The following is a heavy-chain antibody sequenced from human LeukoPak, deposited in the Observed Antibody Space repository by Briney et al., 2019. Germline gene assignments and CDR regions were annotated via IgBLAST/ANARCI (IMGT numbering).Heavy chain of an antibody. CDR2: ISAYNGNT. CDR1: GYTFTSYG. CDR3: TREKHSRIFGEVIRSPLRNSFDY. V-gene: IGHV1-18*01. D-gene: IGHD3-3*01. Sequence: ASVKVSCKASGYTFTSYGISWVRQAPGQGLEWMGWISAYNGNTNYAQKLQGRVTMATDTSTSTAYMELRSLRSDDTAVYYCTREKHSRIFGEVIRSPLRNSFDYWGQGTLVTVSS. J-gene: IGHJ4*02.